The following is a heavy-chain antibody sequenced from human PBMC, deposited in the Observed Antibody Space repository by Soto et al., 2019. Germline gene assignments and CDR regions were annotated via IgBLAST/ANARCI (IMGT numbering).Heavy chain of an antibody. Sequence: PSGTLSLTCTVSGCSISNYYWSWIRQPPGKGLEWIGHIFYTGNTNYNPALESRVTISVDTSKNQFSLKLSSVTAADTAFYYCARDAGYNYGYFRWFDPWGQGTLVTVSS. CDR2: IFYTGNT. D-gene: IGHD5-18*01. J-gene: IGHJ5*02. V-gene: IGHV4-59*01. CDR3: ARDAGYNYGYFRWFDP. CDR1: GCSISNYY.